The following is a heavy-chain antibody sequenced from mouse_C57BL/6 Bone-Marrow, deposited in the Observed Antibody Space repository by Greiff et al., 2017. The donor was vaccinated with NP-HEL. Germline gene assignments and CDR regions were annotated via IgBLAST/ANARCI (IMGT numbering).Heavy chain of an antibody. Sequence: EVKLVESGGGLVKPGGSLKLSCAASGFTFSSYAMSWVRQTPEKRLEWVATISDGGSYTYYPDNVKGRFTISRDNAKNNLYLQMSHLKSEDTAMYYCARKNYYGSSLLAYWGQGTLVTVSA. J-gene: IGHJ3*01. CDR2: ISDGGSYT. CDR1: GFTFSSYA. D-gene: IGHD1-1*01. CDR3: ARKNYYGSSLLAY. V-gene: IGHV5-4*03.